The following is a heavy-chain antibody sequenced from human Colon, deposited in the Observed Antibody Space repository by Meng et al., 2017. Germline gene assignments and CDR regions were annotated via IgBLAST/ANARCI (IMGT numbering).Heavy chain of an antibody. D-gene: IGHD4-17*01. Sequence: QVQLLQSGAEVKKPGDSVKVFCKASGYTFTTYGISWMRQAPGQGLEWMGWISTYDDNTNYVEKFRGRVTMTTDTSTNTAYMELRSLRSDDTAVYYCARDNPGDYVWDYWGQGTLVTVSS. CDR2: ISTYDDNT. CDR3: ARDNPGDYVWDY. J-gene: IGHJ4*02. V-gene: IGHV1-18*01. CDR1: GYTFTTYG.